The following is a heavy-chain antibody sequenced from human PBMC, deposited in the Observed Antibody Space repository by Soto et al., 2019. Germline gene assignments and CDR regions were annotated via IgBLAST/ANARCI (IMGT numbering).Heavy chain of an antibody. CDR3: ARRLIPDFDY. D-gene: IGHD2-8*01. V-gene: IGHV4-59*01. J-gene: IGHJ4*02. Sequence: SETLSLTCTVTGGSISSYYWSWIRQPPGKGLEWIGYIYYSGSTSYNPSLRGRVTISIDTSKNQFFLKLKSVTAADTAVYYCARRLIPDFDYWGQGTLVTVSS. CDR2: IYYSGST. CDR1: GGSISSYY.